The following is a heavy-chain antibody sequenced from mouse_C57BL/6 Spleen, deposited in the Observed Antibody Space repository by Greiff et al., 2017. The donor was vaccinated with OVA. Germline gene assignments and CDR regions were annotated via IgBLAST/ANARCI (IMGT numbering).Heavy chain of an antibody. Sequence: QVQLQQPGAELVKPGASVKLSCKASGYTFTSYWMQWVKQRPGQGLEWIGEIDPSDSYTNYNQKFKGKATLTVDTSSSTAYMQLSSLTSEDSAVYYCARHPMDDWGQGTSVTVSS. J-gene: IGHJ4*01. CDR3: ARHPMDD. CDR1: GYTFTSYW. V-gene: IGHV1-50*01. CDR2: IDPSDSYT.